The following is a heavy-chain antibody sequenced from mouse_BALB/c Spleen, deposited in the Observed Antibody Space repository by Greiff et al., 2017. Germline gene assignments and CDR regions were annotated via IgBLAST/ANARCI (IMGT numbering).Heavy chain of an antibody. J-gene: IGHJ1*01. Sequence: EVKLVESGGGLVQPGGSLRLSCATSGFTFTDYYMSWVRQPPGKALEWLGFIRNKANGYTTEYSASVKGRFTISRDNSQSILYLQMNTLRAEDSATYYCARDYDGYGDVWGAGTTVTVSS. V-gene: IGHV7-3*02. D-gene: IGHD2-3*01. CDR3: ARDYDGYGDV. CDR1: GFTFTDYY. CDR2: IRNKANGYTT.